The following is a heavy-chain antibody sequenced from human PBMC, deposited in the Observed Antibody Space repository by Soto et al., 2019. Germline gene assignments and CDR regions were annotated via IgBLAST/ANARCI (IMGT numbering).Heavy chain of an antibody. CDR2: IIPIFGTA. CDR1: GGTFSSYA. V-gene: IGHV1-69*01. Sequence: QVQLVQSGAEVKKPGSSVKVSCKASGGTFSSYAISWVRQAPGQGLEWMGGIIPIFGTANYAQKFQGRVTITADESTSTAYMELSSLRSEDTAVYYCARRKGGSSGWGFYYYGMDVWCQGTTVTVSS. D-gene: IGHD6-19*01. CDR3: ARRKGGSSGWGFYYYGMDV. J-gene: IGHJ6*02.